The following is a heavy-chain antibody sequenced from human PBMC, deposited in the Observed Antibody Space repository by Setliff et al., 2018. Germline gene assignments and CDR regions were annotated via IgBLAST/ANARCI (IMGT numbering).Heavy chain of an antibody. CDR3: ARASYHYWYFDL. CDR2: ISSISTYI. CDR1: GFTFSDYT. D-gene: IGHD2-2*01. V-gene: IGHV3-21*01. Sequence: GESLKLSCAASGFTFSDYTMTWVRQAPGKGLEWVSSISSISTYIYYADSMKGRFTISRDNAKNSLYLQVNSLRAEDTAVYYCARASYHYWYFDLWGRGTLVTVSS. J-gene: IGHJ2*01.